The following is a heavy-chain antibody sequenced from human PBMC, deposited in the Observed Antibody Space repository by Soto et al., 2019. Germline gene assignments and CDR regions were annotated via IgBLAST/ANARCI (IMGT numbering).Heavy chain of an antibody. CDR3: ARCQTIFGVGNYYYGMDV. D-gene: IGHD3-3*01. J-gene: IGHJ6*02. CDR2: IYYSGST. V-gene: IGHV4-59*01. CDR1: GGSISSYY. Sequence: PSETLSLTCTVSGGSISSYYWSWIRQPPGKGLEWIGYIYYSGSTNYNPSLKSRVTISVDASKNQFSLKLSSVTAADTAVYYCARCQTIFGVGNYYYGMDVWGQGTTVTVSS.